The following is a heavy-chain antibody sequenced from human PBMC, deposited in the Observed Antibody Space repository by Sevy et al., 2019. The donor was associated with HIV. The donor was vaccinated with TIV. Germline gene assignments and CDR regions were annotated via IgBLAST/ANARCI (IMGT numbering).Heavy chain of an antibody. CDR2: IRYDGSNK. CDR1: GFTFSSYG. D-gene: IGHD6-19*01. J-gene: IGHJ4*02. CDR3: AKERRSSGPDY. V-gene: IGHV3-30*02. Sequence: GGSLRLSCAASGFTFSSYGMHWVRQAPGKGLEWVAFIRYDGSNKYYADSVKGRFTISRDNSKNTLYLQINSLRAEDTAVYYCAKERRSSGPDYWGQGTLVTVSS.